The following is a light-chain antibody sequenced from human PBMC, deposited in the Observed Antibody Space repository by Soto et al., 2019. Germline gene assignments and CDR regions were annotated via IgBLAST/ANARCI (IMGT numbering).Light chain of an antibody. CDR3: SSYTSSSTYV. CDR2: EVS. Sequence: QSALTQPASVCGSPGQSITISCTGTSSDVGGYNYVSWYQQRPGKAPKLMIYEVSNRPSGVSNRFSGSKSGNTASLTISGLQAEDEADYYCSSYTSSSTYVFGTGTKVTVL. CDR1: SSDVGGYNY. J-gene: IGLJ1*01. V-gene: IGLV2-14*01.